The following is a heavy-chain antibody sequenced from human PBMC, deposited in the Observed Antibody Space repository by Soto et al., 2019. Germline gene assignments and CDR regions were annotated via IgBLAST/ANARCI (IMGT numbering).Heavy chain of an antibody. D-gene: IGHD3-22*01. CDR3: AIDPCNTSGNYIYFYY. CDR1: GGTFSNYA. J-gene: IGHJ4*02. Sequence: ASVKVSCKASGGTFSNYAITWVRRAPGQGLEWMGWISGYNGDTKYAPKFQGRVTMTKDTSTSTAYMELRSLTSDDTAVYYCAIDPCNTSGNYIYFYYWGQGDLVTVSS. CDR2: ISGYNGDT. V-gene: IGHV1-18*01.